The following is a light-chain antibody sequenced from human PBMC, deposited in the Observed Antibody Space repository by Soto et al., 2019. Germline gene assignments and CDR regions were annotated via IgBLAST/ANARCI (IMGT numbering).Light chain of an antibody. Sequence: VMTQAPATLSVSPGERVTLSCRASQTINNNVAWYQLKDGQVPRLLIYGASTRATGIPARFSGSGSGTEFTLTISSLQSEDFAVYYCQQYNNWPPITFGQGTRLEIK. CDR1: QTINNN. V-gene: IGKV3-15*01. CDR3: QQYNNWPPIT. CDR2: GAS. J-gene: IGKJ5*01.